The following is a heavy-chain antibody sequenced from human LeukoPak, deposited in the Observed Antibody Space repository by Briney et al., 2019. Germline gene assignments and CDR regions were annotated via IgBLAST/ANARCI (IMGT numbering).Heavy chain of an antibody. V-gene: IGHV1-2*06. CDR3: ATAILTGFDN. CDR1: GYTFTNYY. J-gene: IGHJ4*02. D-gene: IGHD3-9*01. CDR2: INPKSGGT. Sequence: ASVKVSCKASGYTFTNYYMHWVRQAPGQGLEWMGRINPKSGGTSYAQKFEGGVTMTRDTSISTVYMELSRLTSDDTAMYYCATAILTGFDNWGRGTLVTVSS.